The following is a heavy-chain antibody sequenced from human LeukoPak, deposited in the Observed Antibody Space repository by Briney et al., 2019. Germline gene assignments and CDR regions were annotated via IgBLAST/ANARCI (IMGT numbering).Heavy chain of an antibody. Sequence: KPSETLSLTCTVSGGSISNYYWTWIRQPAGKGLEWIGRIYTSGSTNYNPSLKSRVTMSVDTSKNQFSLKLSSVTAADTAVYYCAKLQLATYDVLDIWGQGTMVTVSS. D-gene: IGHD6-13*01. CDR1: GGSISNYY. CDR2: IYTSGST. V-gene: IGHV4-4*07. J-gene: IGHJ3*02. CDR3: AKLQLATYDVLDI.